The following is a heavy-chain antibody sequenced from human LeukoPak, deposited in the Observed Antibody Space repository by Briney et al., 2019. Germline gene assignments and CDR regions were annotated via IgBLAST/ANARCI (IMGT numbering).Heavy chain of an antibody. Sequence: SETLSLTCTVSGGSISSSSYYWGWIRQPPGKGLEWIGSIYYSGSTYYNPSLKSRVTISVDTSKNQFSLKLSSVTAADTAVYYCARHSHDFLYYYYYMDVWGKGTTVTVSS. V-gene: IGHV4-39*07. CDR3: ARHSHDFLYYYYYMDV. J-gene: IGHJ6*03. CDR1: GGSISSSSYY. CDR2: IYYSGST. D-gene: IGHD3-3*01.